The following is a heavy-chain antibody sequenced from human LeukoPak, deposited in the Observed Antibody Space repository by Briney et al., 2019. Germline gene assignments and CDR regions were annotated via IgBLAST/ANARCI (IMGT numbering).Heavy chain of an antibody. D-gene: IGHD6-19*01. CDR2: ISGTGNRT. V-gene: IGHV3-23*01. Sequence: GGSLRLSCAASGFTFSSYAMGWVRQAPGKGLEWVSAISGTGNRTYYADSVKGRFTISRDNAKNTLYLQMNSLGAEDTAVYYCARGPRGWYGLDYWGQGTLVTVSS. CDR1: GFTFSSYA. CDR3: ARGPRGWYGLDY. J-gene: IGHJ4*02.